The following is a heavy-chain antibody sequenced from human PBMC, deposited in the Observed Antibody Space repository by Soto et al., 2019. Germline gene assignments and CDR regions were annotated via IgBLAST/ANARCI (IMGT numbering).Heavy chain of an antibody. CDR1: GGSISSSSYY. CDR2: IYYSGST. Sequence: SETLSLTCTVSGGSISSSSYYWGWIRQPPGKGLEWIGSIYYSGSTNYNPSLKSRVTISADTSKNQFSLKLSSVTAADAAVYYCARGHYDFWSGYFATIDYWGQGTLVTVSS. J-gene: IGHJ4*02. D-gene: IGHD3-3*01. CDR3: ARGHYDFWSGYFATIDY. V-gene: IGHV4-39*01.